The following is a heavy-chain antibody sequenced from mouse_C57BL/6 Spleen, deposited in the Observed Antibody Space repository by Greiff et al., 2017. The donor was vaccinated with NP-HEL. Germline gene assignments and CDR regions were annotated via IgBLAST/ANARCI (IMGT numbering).Heavy chain of an antibody. Sequence: QVQLQQSGPELVKPGASVKISCKASGYAFSSSWMNWVKQRPGKGLEWIGRIYPGDGDTNYNGKFKGKATLTADKSSSTAYMQLSSLTSEDSAVYFCARWGGDYGYFDYWGQGTTLTVSS. CDR3: ARWGGDYGYFDY. CDR1: GYAFSSSW. V-gene: IGHV1-82*01. J-gene: IGHJ2*01. CDR2: IYPGDGDT. D-gene: IGHD2-4*01.